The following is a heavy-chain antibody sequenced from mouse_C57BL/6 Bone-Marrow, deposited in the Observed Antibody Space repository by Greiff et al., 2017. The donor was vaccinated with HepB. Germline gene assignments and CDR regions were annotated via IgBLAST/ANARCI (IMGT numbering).Heavy chain of an antibody. D-gene: IGHD1-1*01. V-gene: IGHV1-81*01. CDR3: ARSRITTVPYYCDY. CDR2: IYPRSGNT. CDR1: GYTFTSYG. Sequence: LVESGAELARPGASVKLSCKASGYTFTSYGISWVKQRTGQGLEWIGEIYPRSGNTYYNEKFKGKATLTADKSSSKAYMELRSLTSEDSAVYFCARSRITTVPYYCDYWGQGTTLTVSS. J-gene: IGHJ2*01.